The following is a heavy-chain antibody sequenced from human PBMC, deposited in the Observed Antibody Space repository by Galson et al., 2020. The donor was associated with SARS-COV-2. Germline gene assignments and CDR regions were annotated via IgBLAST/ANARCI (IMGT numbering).Heavy chain of an antibody. CDR3: ARSDTTMTAHFDY. J-gene: IGHJ4*02. CDR2: IYPGDSDT. V-gene: IGHV5-51*01. D-gene: IGHD5-18*01. CDR1: GYSFTNYW. Sequence: GESLKISCKGFGYSFTNYWIGWVRQMPGKGLEWMGIIYPGDSDTRYSPSFQGQVTISVDKSISTAYLQWSTLKASDPAMYYCARSDTTMTAHFDYWGQGTLVTVSS.